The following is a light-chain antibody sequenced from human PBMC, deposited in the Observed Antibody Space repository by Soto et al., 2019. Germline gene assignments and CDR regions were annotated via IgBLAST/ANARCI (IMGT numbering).Light chain of an antibody. V-gene: IGLV1-44*01. Sequence: QSVLTQPPSASGTPGQRVTISCSGSTSNIGSNTVNWYQQHPGTAPKLLIYSNNQRPSGVPDRFSGSKSGTSASLAISGLQSGDESGYFCAAWDDSLNGWVFGGGTKVTVL. CDR1: TSNIGSNT. CDR3: AAWDDSLNGWV. J-gene: IGLJ3*02. CDR2: SNN.